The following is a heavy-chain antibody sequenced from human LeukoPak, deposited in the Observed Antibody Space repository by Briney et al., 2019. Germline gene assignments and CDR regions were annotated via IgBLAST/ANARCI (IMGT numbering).Heavy chain of an antibody. Sequence: GGSLRLSCAASGFTFSDYYMSWIRQAPVKGLEWVSYISSSGSTIYYADSVKGRFTISRDNAKNSLYLQMNSLRAEDTAVYYCARGRRSSGYYYVACWGQGTLVTVSS. V-gene: IGHV3-11*01. CDR1: GFTFSDYY. J-gene: IGHJ4*02. D-gene: IGHD3-22*01. CDR3: ARGRRSSGYYYVAC. CDR2: ISSSGSTI.